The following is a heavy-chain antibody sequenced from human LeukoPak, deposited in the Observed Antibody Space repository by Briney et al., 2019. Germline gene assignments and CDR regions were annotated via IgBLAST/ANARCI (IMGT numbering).Heavy chain of an antibody. J-gene: IGHJ4*02. D-gene: IGHD5-12*01. Sequence: ASVKVSCKASGYTFTSYYMHWVRQAPGQGLEWMGWINPNSGGTNYAQKFQGRVTMTRDTSISTAYMELSRLRSDDTAVYYCARAGYSGYDLIPFDYWGQGTLVTVSS. CDR1: GYTFTSYY. CDR2: INPNSGGT. V-gene: IGHV1-2*02. CDR3: ARAGYSGYDLIPFDY.